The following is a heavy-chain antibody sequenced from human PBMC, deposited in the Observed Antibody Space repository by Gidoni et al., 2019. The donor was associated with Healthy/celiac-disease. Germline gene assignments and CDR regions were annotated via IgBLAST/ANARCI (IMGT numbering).Heavy chain of an antibody. Sequence: EVQLVESGGGLVQPGGSLRLSWAASGFPFSSYSMNWVRQAPGKGLEWVSYISSSSSTIYYADSVKGRFTISRDNAKNSLYLQMNSLRDEDTAVYYCASDTNRELKFDYWGQGTLVTVSS. V-gene: IGHV3-48*02. CDR2: ISSSSSTI. CDR1: GFPFSSYS. J-gene: IGHJ4*02. D-gene: IGHD1-26*01. CDR3: ASDTNRELKFDY.